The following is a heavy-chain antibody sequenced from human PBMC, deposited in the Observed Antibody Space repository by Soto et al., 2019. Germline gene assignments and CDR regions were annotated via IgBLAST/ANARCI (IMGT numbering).Heavy chain of an antibody. CDR2: INHSGST. J-gene: IGHJ4*02. Sequence: ASETLSLTCAVYGGSFSGYYWSWIRQPPGKGLEWIGEINHSGSTNYNPSLKSRVTISVDTSKNQFSLKLSSVTAADTAVYYCARGRPYGDYDWCFDYWGQGTLVTVSS. CDR1: GGSFSGYY. CDR3: ARGRPYGDYDWCFDY. D-gene: IGHD4-17*01. V-gene: IGHV4-34*01.